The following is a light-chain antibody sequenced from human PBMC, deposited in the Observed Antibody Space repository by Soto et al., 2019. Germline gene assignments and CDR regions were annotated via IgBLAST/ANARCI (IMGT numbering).Light chain of an antibody. CDR1: SSNIGAGYD. CDR2: GNN. V-gene: IGLV1-40*01. CDR3: QSYDTTVV. J-gene: IGLJ2*01. Sequence: QSVLTQPPSVSGAPGQRVTISCTGSSSNIGAGYDVYWYQQFPGTAPKLLIYGNNNRPSGVPDRFSGSKSGTSASLAITGLQAEDEADYYCQSYDTTVVFGGATKLTVL.